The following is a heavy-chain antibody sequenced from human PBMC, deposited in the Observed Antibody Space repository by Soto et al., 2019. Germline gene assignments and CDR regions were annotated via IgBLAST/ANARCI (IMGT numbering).Heavy chain of an antibody. D-gene: IGHD3-9*01. J-gene: IGHJ6*03. CDR2: ISAYNGNT. CDR1: GYTFTIYG. V-gene: IGHV1-18*01. Sequence: ASVKVSCKASGYTFTIYGRSWVRQAPGQGLEWMGWISAYNGNTNYAQKLQGRVTMTTDTSTSTAYMELRSLRSDDTAVYYCARDGAYDILTGYLHYYYYYMDVWGKGTTVTVSS. CDR3: ARDGAYDILTGYLHYYYYYMDV.